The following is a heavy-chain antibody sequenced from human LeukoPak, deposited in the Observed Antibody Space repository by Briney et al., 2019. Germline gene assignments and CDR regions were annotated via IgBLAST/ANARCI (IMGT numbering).Heavy chain of an antibody. V-gene: IGHV3-9*01. D-gene: IGHD3-22*01. J-gene: IGHJ4*02. CDR3: AKDSGYYYDSSTEFEY. Sequence: GGSLRLSCAASGFTFDDYAMHWVRQAPGKGLEGVSGISWNSGSIGYADSVKGRFTISRDNAKNSLYLQMNSLRAEDTALYYCAKDSGYYYDSSTEFEYWGQGTLVTVSS. CDR2: ISWNSGSI. CDR1: GFTFDDYA.